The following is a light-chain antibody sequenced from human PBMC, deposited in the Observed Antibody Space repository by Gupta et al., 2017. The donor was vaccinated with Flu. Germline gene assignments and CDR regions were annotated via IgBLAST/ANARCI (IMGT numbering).Light chain of an antibody. Sequence: DIQLTQCPSFLSASVGDRVTNTCRASQGISSYLAWYQQKPGKAPNLLIYGASTLQSGVPSRFSGSGSGTEFTLTISSLQPEDFATYYCQQLNSYPPSFTFGPGTKVDIK. V-gene: IGKV1-9*01. CDR2: GAS. CDR3: QQLNSYPPSFT. J-gene: IGKJ3*01. CDR1: QGISSY.